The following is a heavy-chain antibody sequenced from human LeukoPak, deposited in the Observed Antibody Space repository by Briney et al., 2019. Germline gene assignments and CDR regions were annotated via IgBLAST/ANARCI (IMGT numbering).Heavy chain of an antibody. J-gene: IGHJ4*02. Sequence: SVKVSCKASGGTFSSYAISWVRQAPGQGLEWMGGIIPIFGTANYAQKFQGRVTITADESTSTAYMELSSLRSEDTAVYYCAREVYGDYRQPTWGQGTLVTVSS. CDR2: IIPIFGTA. V-gene: IGHV1-69*13. D-gene: IGHD4-17*01. CDR3: AREVYGDYRQPT. CDR1: GGTFSSYA.